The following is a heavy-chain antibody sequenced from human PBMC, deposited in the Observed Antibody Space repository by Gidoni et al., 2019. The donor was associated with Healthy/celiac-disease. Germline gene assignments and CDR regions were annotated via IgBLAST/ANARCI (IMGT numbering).Heavy chain of an antibody. J-gene: IGHJ6*02. CDR3: ALELLPGGYYGMDV. D-gene: IGHD1-7*01. CDR2: INPNSGGT. Sequence: QVQLGQSAAEVTKPGAAEKVSCKASGYTVTGYYMHWVRQATGQGLEWMVWINPNSGGTNYAQKFQGWVPMTSDTSISTAYMELSRLRSDDTAVYYCALELLPGGYYGMDVWGQGTTVTVSS. CDR1: GYTVTGYY. V-gene: IGHV1-2*04.